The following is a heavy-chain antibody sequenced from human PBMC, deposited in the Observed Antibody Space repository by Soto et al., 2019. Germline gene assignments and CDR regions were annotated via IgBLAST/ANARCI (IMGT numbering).Heavy chain of an antibody. CDR3: ARHQSQSSSYVDP. Sequence: WETLSLTCTVSGGSISSSSYYWGWIRQPPGKGLEWIGRIFYSGNTYYNPSLKSRVTISVDTSKNQFSLKLSSVTAVDTAVYYCARHQSQSSSYVDPWGQGTLVTVSS. CDR2: IFYSGNT. CDR1: GGSISSSSYY. V-gene: IGHV4-39*01. J-gene: IGHJ5*02. D-gene: IGHD6-13*01.